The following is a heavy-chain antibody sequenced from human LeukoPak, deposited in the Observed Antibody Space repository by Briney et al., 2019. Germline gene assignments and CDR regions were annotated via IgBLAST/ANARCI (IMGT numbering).Heavy chain of an antibody. CDR3: ASGLPYSISDY. CDR2: IWSDGSTK. D-gene: IGHD6-13*01. Sequence: PGGSLRLSCAASGFTFSNYGIHWVRQAPGKGLEWVAVIWSDGSTKYYADSVKGRLTISRDNSKNTVNLQMNSLRVEDTAVYYCASGLPYSISDYWGQGTLVSVSS. J-gene: IGHJ4*02. V-gene: IGHV3-33*01. CDR1: GFTFSNYG.